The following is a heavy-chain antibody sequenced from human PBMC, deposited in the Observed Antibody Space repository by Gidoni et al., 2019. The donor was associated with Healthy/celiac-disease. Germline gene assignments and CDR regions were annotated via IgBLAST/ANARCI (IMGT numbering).Heavy chain of an antibody. CDR2: IYYSGST. J-gene: IGHJ5*02. V-gene: IGHV4-59*01. CDR3: AREGGYYDFWSGYEINWFDP. D-gene: IGHD3-3*01. CDR1: GGSISSYY. Sequence: QVQLQESGPGLVKPSETLSLTCTVSGGSISSYYWSWIRQPPGKGLEWIGYIYYSGSTNYNPSLKSRVTISVDTSKNQFSLKLSSVTAADTAVYYCAREGGYYDFWSGYEINWFDPWGQETLVTVSS.